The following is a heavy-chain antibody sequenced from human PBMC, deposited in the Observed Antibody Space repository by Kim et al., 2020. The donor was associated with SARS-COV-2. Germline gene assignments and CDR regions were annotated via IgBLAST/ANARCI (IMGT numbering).Heavy chain of an antibody. CDR3: ARGNGDSDGFDY. V-gene: IGHV1-69*04. D-gene: IGHD4-17*01. J-gene: IGHJ4*02. Sequence: NDEQKLPSRVTITADKSTSTAYMELSSLRSEDTAVYYCARGNGDSDGFDYWGQGTLVTVSS.